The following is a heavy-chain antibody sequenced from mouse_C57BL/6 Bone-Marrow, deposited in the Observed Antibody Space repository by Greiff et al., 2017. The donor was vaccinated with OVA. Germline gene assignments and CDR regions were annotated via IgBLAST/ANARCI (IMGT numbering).Heavy chain of an antibody. J-gene: IGHJ4*01. CDR1: GYTFTDYY. V-gene: IGHV1-75*01. D-gene: IGHD3-2*02. CDR3: ARSGQLRLRGYYAMDY. CDR2: IFPGSGST. Sequence: QVQLQQSGPELVKPGASVKISCKASGYTFTDYYINWVKQRPGQGLEWIGWIFPGSGSTYYNEKFKGKATLTVDKSSSTAYMLLSSLTSEDSAVYFCARSGQLRLRGYYAMDYWGQGTSVTVSS.